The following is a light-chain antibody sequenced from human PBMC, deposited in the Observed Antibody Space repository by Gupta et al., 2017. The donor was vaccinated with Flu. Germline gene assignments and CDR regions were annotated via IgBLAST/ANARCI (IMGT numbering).Light chain of an antibody. V-gene: IGLV1-44*01. J-gene: IGLJ3*02. Sequence: QSLLTQPPSASGTPGPRATTACSGSSPTNGSNALNWYQQLPGTAPKLLIYGNNQRPSGVPDRFSGSKSGTSASLAISGLQSEDEADYYCAAWDDSLTGRVFGGGTKLTVL. CDR1: SPTNGSNA. CDR2: GNN. CDR3: AAWDDSLTGRV.